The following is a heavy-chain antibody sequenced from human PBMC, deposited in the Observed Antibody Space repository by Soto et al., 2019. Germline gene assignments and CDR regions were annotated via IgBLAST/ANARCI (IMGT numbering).Heavy chain of an antibody. CDR1: GYTFTSYA. CDR3: ARDPSYYGMDV. CDR2: INAGNGNT. V-gene: IGHV1-3*05. J-gene: IGHJ6*02. Sequence: QVQLVQSGAEEKKPGASVKVSCKASGYTFTSYAMHWVRQAPGQRLEWMGWINAGNGNTKYSKKFQGRXTXTWXTSASTAYMGLSSLRSEDTAVYYCARDPSYYGMDVWGQGTTVTVSS.